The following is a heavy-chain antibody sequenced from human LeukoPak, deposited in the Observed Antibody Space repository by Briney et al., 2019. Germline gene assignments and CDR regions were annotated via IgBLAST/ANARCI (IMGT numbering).Heavy chain of an antibody. CDR1: GFTFSSYA. CDR3: TTDVDYDYVWGSYRSYP. Sequence: PGRSLRLSCAASGFTFSSYAMHWVRQAPGKGLEWVAVISYDGCNKYYADSVKGRFTISRDNSKNTLYLQMNSLKTEDTAVYYCTTDVDYDYVWGSYRSYPWGQGTLVTVSS. V-gene: IGHV3-30-3*01. CDR2: ISYDGCNK. D-gene: IGHD3-16*02. J-gene: IGHJ5*02.